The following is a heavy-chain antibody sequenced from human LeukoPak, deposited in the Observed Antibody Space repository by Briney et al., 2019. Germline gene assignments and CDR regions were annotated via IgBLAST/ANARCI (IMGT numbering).Heavy chain of an antibody. J-gene: IGHJ6*02. CDR1: GFTFSTHA. CDR2: ISYDGSNK. Sequence: GGSLRLSCAASGFTFSTHAMHWVRQAPGKGLEWVAVISYDGSNKSYAASVKGRFTISRDNSKNTLYLQLSSVSAADTAVYYCARGGMIFLGGRHYYYGMDVWGQGTTVTVSS. V-gene: IGHV3-30*04. CDR3: ARGGMIFLGGRHYYYGMDV. D-gene: IGHD3/OR15-3a*01.